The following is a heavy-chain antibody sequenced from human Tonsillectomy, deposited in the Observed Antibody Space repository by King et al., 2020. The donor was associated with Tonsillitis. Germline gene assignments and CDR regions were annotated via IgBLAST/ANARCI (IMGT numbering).Heavy chain of an antibody. Sequence: VQLVESGGGLVQPGGSLRLSCAASGFTFSSYSMNWVRQAPGKGLEWVSYISSSSSTIYYADSVKGRFTISRDNAKNSLYLQMNSLSAEDTAVYYCARDDTPLVTMIVEKPYYYYGMDVWGQGTTVTVSS. D-gene: IGHD3-22*01. CDR2: ISSSSSTI. CDR3: ARDDTPLVTMIVEKPYYYYGMDV. J-gene: IGHJ6*02. V-gene: IGHV3-48*01. CDR1: GFTFSSYS.